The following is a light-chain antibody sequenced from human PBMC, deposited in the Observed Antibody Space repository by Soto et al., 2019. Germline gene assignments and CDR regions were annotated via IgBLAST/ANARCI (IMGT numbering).Light chain of an antibody. Sequence: QSALTQPPSASGSPGQSVTISCTGTSSDVGGYNYVSWYQQHPGKAPKLMIYEVSKRPSGAPDRFSGSKSGNTASLTVSGLQAEDEADYYCSSYAGSNNLGVFGTGTQLTVL. CDR2: EVS. CDR3: SSYAGSNNLGV. CDR1: SSDVGGYNY. V-gene: IGLV2-8*01. J-gene: IGLJ1*01.